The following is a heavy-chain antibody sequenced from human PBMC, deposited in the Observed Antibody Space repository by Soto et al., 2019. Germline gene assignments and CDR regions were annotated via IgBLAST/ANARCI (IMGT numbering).Heavy chain of an antibody. CDR3: ARDRSNSPDYFDY. D-gene: IGHD6-6*01. CDR2: IYYSGRT. V-gene: IGHV4-30-4*01. CDR1: GGSISSGYYY. Sequence: SETLSLTCSVSGGSISSGYYYCSWIRQPPGKGLEWIGNIYYSGRTYYAPSLESRLTISLDTSKNQFSLRLSSVNASDTAVYYCARDRSNSPDYFDYWGQGTLVTVSS. J-gene: IGHJ4*02.